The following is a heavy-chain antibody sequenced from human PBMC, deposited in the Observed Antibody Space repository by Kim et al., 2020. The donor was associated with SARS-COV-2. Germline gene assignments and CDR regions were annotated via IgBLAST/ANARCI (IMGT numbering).Heavy chain of an antibody. V-gene: IGHV3-33*01. CDR3: ARVGERCLGSDFDN. J-gene: IGHJ3*02. D-gene: IGHD3-16*01. Sequence: ANSVKGRFTISRDNSKNTLYLQMGSLRAEDTAVYYCARVGERCLGSDFDNWGQGTMVTVSS.